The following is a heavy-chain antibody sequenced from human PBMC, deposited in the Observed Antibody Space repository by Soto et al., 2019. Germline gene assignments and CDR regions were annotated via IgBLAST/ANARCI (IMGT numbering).Heavy chain of an antibody. D-gene: IGHD3-22*01. J-gene: IGHJ4*02. CDR2: IYFTGAT. Sequence: QVQLQESGPGLVKPSQTLSLTCNVSGGSISSGTSYWTWIRQHPGEGLEWIGHIYFTGATYSNPSRRSRLSMSVDTSKNQFSLKLTSVAAADTATYCCASIPRRGYSYGIDYWGQGTLVTVSS. V-gene: IGHV4-31*03. CDR1: GGSISSGTSY. CDR3: ASIPRRGYSYGIDY.